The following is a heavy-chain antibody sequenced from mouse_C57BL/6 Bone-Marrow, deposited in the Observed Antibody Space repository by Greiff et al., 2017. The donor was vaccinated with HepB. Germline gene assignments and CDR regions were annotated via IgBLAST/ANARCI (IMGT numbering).Heavy chain of an antibody. J-gene: IGHJ1*03. D-gene: IGHD4-1*01. Sequence: QVQLQQSGAELVRPGTSVKMSCKASGYTFTNYWIGWAKQRPGHGLEWIGDIYPGGGYTNYNEKFKGKATLTADTSSSTAYMQFSSLTSEDSAIYYCARWGYWGYCDVWGTGTTVTVAS. CDR3: ARWGYWGYCDV. CDR2: IYPGGGYT. CDR1: GYTFTNYW. V-gene: IGHV1-63*01.